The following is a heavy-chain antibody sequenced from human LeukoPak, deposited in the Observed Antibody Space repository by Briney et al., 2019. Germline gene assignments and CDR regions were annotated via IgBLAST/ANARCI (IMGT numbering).Heavy chain of an antibody. Sequence: SVKVSCKASGGTFSSYAISWVRQAPGQGLEWMGEIIPIFGTANYAQKFQGRVTITADESTSTAYMELSSLRSEDTAVYYCARSVVDTAMVPPCFDYWGQGTLVTVSS. D-gene: IGHD5-18*01. V-gene: IGHV1-69*01. CDR1: GGTFSSYA. CDR3: ARSVVDTAMVPPCFDY. J-gene: IGHJ4*02. CDR2: IIPIFGTA.